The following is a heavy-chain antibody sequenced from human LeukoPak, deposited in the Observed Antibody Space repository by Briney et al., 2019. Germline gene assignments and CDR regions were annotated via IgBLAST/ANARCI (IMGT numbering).Heavy chain of an antibody. J-gene: IGHJ4*02. CDR1: GYTFTGYY. Sequence: ASVKVSCKACGYTFTGYYMHWVRQAPGQGLEWMGWINPNSGGTNYAQKFQGRVTMTRDTSISTAYMELSRLRSDDTAVYYCAREARDGYNYYFDYWGQGTLVTVSS. V-gene: IGHV1-2*02. D-gene: IGHD5-24*01. CDR3: AREARDGYNYYFDY. CDR2: INPNSGGT.